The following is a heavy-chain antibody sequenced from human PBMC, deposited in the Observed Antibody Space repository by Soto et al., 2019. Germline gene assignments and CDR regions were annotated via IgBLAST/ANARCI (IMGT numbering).Heavy chain of an antibody. CDR2: IKQDGSEK. J-gene: IGHJ6*02. CDR1: GFTFTNYW. CDR3: ARDGYYYAMDV. V-gene: IGHV3-7*01. Sequence: EVQRVESGGDLVQPGGSLRLSCAASGFTFTNYWMSWVRQAPGKGLEWVANIKQDGSEKCYVASVKGRFTISRDNAKNSLYLQMNSLTAEDTAVYYCARDGYYYAMDVWGQGTTVTVSS.